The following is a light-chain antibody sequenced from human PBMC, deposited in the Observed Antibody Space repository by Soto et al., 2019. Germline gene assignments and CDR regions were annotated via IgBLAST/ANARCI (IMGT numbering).Light chain of an antibody. CDR2: DVS. V-gene: IGLV2-14*01. Sequence: QSVLTQPASVSGSPGQSITISCTGTSSDVGAYNYVSWYQQHPGKAPKLMIYDVSHRPSGVSHRFSGSKSGNTASLTISGLQAEDEADYYCGSYTTSSNYVFGTGTKLTGL. J-gene: IGLJ1*01. CDR3: GSYTTSSNYV. CDR1: SSDVGAYNY.